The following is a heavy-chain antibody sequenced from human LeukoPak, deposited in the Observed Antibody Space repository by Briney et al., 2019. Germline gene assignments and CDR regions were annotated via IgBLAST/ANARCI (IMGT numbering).Heavy chain of an antibody. D-gene: IGHD6-13*01. CDR1: GGSISSYY. CDR2: IYYSGST. Sequence: SETLSLTCTVSGGSISSYYWSWIRQPPGKGLEWIGHIYYSGSTNYNPSLKSRVTISVDTSKNQFSLKLSSVTAADTAVYYCARGGSSWSLNYFDYWGQGTLVTVSS. CDR3: ARGGSSWSLNYFDY. J-gene: IGHJ4*02. V-gene: IGHV4-59*01.